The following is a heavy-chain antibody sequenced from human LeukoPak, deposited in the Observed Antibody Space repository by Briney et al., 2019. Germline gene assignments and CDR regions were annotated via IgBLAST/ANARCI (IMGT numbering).Heavy chain of an antibody. V-gene: IGHV4-4*02. CDR3: ARDNSVRDEAWWFNP. Sequence: PSGTLSLTCAVSGGSISSSNWWSWVRQPPGKGLEWIGEIYHSGSTNYNPSLKSRVTISVDKSKNQFSLKLSSVTAEDTAVYYCARDNSVRDEAWWFNPWGQGTLVTVSS. CDR1: GGSISSSNW. J-gene: IGHJ5*02. CDR2: IYHSGST. D-gene: IGHD5-24*01.